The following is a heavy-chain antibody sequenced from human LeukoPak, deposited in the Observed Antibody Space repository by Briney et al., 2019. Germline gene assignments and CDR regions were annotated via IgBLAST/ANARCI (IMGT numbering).Heavy chain of an antibody. Sequence: ASVKVSCKASGYTFTGYYMHWVRQAPGQGLEWMGWINPNSGGTNYAQKFQGGVTMTRDTSISTAYMELSRLRSDDTAVYYCARDRYFDWLLSLLDYWGQGTLVTVSS. D-gene: IGHD3-9*01. J-gene: IGHJ4*02. V-gene: IGHV1-2*02. CDR2: INPNSGGT. CDR1: GYTFTGYY. CDR3: ARDRYFDWLLSLLDY.